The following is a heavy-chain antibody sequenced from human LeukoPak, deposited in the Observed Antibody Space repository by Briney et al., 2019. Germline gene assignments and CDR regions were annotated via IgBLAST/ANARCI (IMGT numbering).Heavy chain of an antibody. J-gene: IGHJ4*02. CDR2: IYYSGST. CDR1: GGSISSISYY. CDR3: ASQWFGELSPFDY. V-gene: IGHV4-39*01. Sequence: SETLSLTCTVSGGSISSISYYWGWIRQPPGKGLEWIGSIYYSGSTYYNPSLKSRVTISVDSSKNQFSLKLSSVTATDTAVYYCASQWFGELSPFDYWGQGTLVTVS. D-gene: IGHD3-10*01.